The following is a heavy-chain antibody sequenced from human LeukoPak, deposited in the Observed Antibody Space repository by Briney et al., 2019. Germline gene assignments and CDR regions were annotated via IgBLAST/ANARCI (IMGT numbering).Heavy chain of an antibody. Sequence: ASVKLSCTASGRTFSSYAISWVRQAPGQALEWMGGIIPIFGTANYAQKFQGRVTITADESTSTAYMELSSLRSEDTAVYYCARGYGYCSGGSCYSASFQPWGQGTLVTVSS. CDR1: GRTFSSYA. CDR2: IIPIFGTA. J-gene: IGHJ1*01. D-gene: IGHD2-15*01. V-gene: IGHV1-69*13. CDR3: ARGYGYCSGGSCYSASFQP.